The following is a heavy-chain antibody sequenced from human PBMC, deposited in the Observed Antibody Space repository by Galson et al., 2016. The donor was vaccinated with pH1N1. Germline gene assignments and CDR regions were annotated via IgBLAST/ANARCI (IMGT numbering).Heavy chain of an antibody. D-gene: IGHD4-23*01. V-gene: IGHV3-23*01. CDR2: ISSSGGTT. Sequence: SLRLSCAASGFTFGTYAMTWVRQAPGKGLEWVSIISSSGGTTFYTDSVKGRFTISRDYSKNTLYLHMNSLRAGDTALYYCARGRYDYDGDFGFWGQGTLVTVSS. J-gene: IGHJ4*02. CDR3: ARGRYDYDGDFGF. CDR1: GFTFGTYA.